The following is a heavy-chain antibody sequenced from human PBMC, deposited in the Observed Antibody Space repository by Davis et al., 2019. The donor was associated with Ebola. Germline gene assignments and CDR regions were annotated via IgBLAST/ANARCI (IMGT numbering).Heavy chain of an antibody. CDR1: GFSLSNARMG. Sequence: SGPTLVKPTETLTLTCTVSGFSLSNARMGVSWIRQPPGKALEWLAHIFSNDEKSYSTSLKSRLTISKDTSKSQVVLTMTNMDPVDTATYYCARSRIVGATPFDYWGQGTLVTVSS. CDR2: IFSNDEK. V-gene: IGHV2-26*01. CDR3: ARSRIVGATPFDY. D-gene: IGHD1-26*01. J-gene: IGHJ4*02.